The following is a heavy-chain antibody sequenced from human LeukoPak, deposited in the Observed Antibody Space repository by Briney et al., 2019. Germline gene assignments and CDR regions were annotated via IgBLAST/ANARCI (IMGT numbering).Heavy chain of an antibody. CDR3: ARSPDNTGYPYYFDY. D-gene: IGHD3-22*01. V-gene: IGHV4-59*12. Sequence: SSETLSLTCTVSGGSIRTDYWSWIRQPPGKGLEWIAFVHYSGTTNYNPSLKSRVTISVDTSKNQFSLKLTSVTAADTAVYYCARSPDNTGYPYYFDYWGQGTLVTVSS. J-gene: IGHJ4*02. CDR2: VHYSGTT. CDR1: GGSIRTDY.